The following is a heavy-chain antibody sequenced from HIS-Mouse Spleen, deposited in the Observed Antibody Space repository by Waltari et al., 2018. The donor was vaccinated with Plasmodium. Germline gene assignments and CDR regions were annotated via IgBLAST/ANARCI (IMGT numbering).Heavy chain of an antibody. CDR1: GYTFTGYY. CDR2: INPNHGGT. V-gene: IGHV1-2*02. D-gene: IGHD6-13*01. J-gene: IGHJ1*01. CDR3: ARVLGYKAAAGTFVEYFQH. Sequence: QVQLVQSGAEVKKPGASVKVSCTASGYTFTGYYMHSVRHAPAHGLEWMGWINPNHGGTKYAQKCEGRVTMTRDTSSSTAYMGVSRLRSDDTAVYYCARVLGYKAAAGTFVEYFQHWGQGTLVTVSS.